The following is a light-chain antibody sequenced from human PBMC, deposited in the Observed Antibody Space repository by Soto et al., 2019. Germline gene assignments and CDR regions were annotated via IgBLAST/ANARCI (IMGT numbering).Light chain of an antibody. V-gene: IGKV1-5*01. CDR2: DAS. Sequence: DIQMTQSPSTLSASVGDRVTITCRASQSISSWLAWYQQKPGKAPKLLIFDASSLESGVPSRFSGSGSGTEFTLNISSLQPDDFATYYCKQYNSYSRTFGQGTKVDIK. J-gene: IGKJ1*01. CDR1: QSISSW. CDR3: KQYNSYSRT.